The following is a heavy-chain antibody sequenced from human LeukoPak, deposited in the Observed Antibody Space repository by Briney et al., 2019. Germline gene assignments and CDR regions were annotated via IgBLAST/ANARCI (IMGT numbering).Heavy chain of an antibody. CDR1: GGSISSYY. J-gene: IGHJ4*02. V-gene: IGHV4-59*01. D-gene: IGHD3-10*01. CDR2: IYYSGST. CDR3: ARDASGTGGLFDY. Sequence: SGTLSLTCTVSGGSISSYYWSWIRQPPGKGLEWIGYIYYSGSTNYNPSLKSRVTISVDTSKNQFSLKLSSVTAADTAVYYCARDASGTGGLFDYWGQGTLVTVSS.